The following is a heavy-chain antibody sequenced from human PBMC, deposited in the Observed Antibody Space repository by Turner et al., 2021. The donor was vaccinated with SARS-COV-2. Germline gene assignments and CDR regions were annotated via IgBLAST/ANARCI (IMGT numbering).Heavy chain of an antibody. CDR1: GYTLTELS. CDR2: FDPEDGET. Sequence: QVVQAGAEVKTPGAPVQVPCKISGYTLTELSRYWVRQAPGKGLEWMGGFDPEDGETIYAQNFQGRVTMTEDTPTYTAYLELSSLRSEDTAVYSGATGYQLRVYWIDAWGQGTTVTVSS. V-gene: IGHV1-24*01. J-gene: IGHJ5*02. D-gene: IGHD2-2*01. CDR3: ATGYQLRVYWIDA.